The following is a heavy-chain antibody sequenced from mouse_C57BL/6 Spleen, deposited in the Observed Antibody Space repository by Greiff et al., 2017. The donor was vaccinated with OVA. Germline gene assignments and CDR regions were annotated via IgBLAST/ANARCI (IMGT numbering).Heavy chain of an antibody. CDR2: ISSGSSTI. CDR3: AREGEG. V-gene: IGHV5-17*01. Sequence: EVHLVESGGGLVKPGGSLKLSCAASGFTFSDYGMHWVRQAPEKGLEWVAYISSGSSTIYYADTVKGRFTISRDNAKNTLFLQMTSLRSEDTAMYYCAREGEGWGQGTTLTVSS. J-gene: IGHJ2*01. CDR1: GFTFSDYG.